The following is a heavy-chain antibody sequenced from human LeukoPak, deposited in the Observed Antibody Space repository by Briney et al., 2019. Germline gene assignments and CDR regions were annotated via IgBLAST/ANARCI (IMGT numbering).Heavy chain of an antibody. V-gene: IGHV3-48*01. D-gene: IGHD3-10*02. J-gene: IGHJ6*04. CDR3: AELGITMIGGV. Sequence: GGSLRLSCAASGFTFSSYAMNWVRQAPGRGLEWVSYIGPSGTAIYYADSVKGRFTISRDNARNSLFLQMNSLRAEDTAVYYCAELGITMIGGVWGKGTTVTISS. CDR1: GFTFSSYA. CDR2: IGPSGTAI.